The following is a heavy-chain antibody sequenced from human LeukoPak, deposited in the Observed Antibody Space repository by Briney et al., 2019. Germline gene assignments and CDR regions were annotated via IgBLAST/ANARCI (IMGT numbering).Heavy chain of an antibody. CDR2: IRNSGRTI. CDR1: GFTFSEHY. D-gene: IGHD6-6*01. J-gene: IGHJ6*03. V-gene: IGHV3-11*04. Sequence: TGGSLRLSCVASGFTFSEHYMTWIRQAPGKGLEWVSYIRNSGRTIYYADSVKGRFTISRGNAENSLYLQMNSLRVEDTAVYYCARVIATRPHYHYYMDVWGKGTTVTVSS. CDR3: ARVIATRPHYHYYMDV.